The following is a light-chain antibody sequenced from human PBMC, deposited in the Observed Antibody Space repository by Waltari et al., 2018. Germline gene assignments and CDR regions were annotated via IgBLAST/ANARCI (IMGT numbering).Light chain of an antibody. Sequence: QSALTQPPSASWSPGQTVIISCTVTSSDIGAYKYVSWYQQIPGRAPALIIYGVDRRPPGVPDRFSGSKSGNTASLTVSGLQTEDEGDYYCSSYAGSNKLMFGGVTKLTVL. J-gene: IGLJ3*02. CDR2: GVD. CDR1: SSDIGAYKY. CDR3: SSYAGSNKLM. V-gene: IGLV2-8*01.